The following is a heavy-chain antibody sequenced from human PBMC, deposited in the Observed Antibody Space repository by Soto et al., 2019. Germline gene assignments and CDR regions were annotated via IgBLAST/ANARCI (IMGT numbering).Heavy chain of an antibody. CDR3: ARSSGGNFGIIIEGSNWFDP. CDR1: GDTFTSYY. D-gene: IGHD3-3*01. CDR2: INPHGGST. Sequence: GASVKVSCKAPGDTFTSYYLNWVRKAPGKGLEGMGVINPHGGSTKYAQKFQGRITMTRDTSRSTVYMELSSLRSDDTAIYYCARSSGGNFGIIIEGSNWFDPWGQGTLVTVSS. V-gene: IGHV1-46*01. J-gene: IGHJ5*02.